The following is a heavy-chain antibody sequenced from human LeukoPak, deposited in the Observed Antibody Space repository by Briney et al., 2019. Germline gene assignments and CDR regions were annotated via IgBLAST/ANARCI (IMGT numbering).Heavy chain of an antibody. V-gene: IGHV4-38-2*02. D-gene: IGHD6-19*01. CDR3: ARRGGQWLKLAWFDP. Sequence: SETLSLTCTVSGYSISSGYYWGWIRQPPGKGLEWIGSIYHSGRTFYNPSLKSRVTISVDTSKNQFSLNLISVTAADTAVYYCARRGGQWLKLAWFDPWGQGTLVTVSS. CDR2: IYHSGRT. CDR1: GYSISSGYY. J-gene: IGHJ5*02.